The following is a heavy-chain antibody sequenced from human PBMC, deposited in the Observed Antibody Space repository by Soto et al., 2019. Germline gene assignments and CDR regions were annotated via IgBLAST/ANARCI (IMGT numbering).Heavy chain of an antibody. Sequence: PSETLSLTCTVSGGSISSGGYYWSWIRQHPGKGLEWIGYIYYSGSTYHNPSLKSRVTISVDTSKNQFSLKLSSVTAADTAVYYCARGGEKLVLYYYYGMDVWGQGTTVTVSS. CDR2: IYYSGST. CDR1: GGSISSGGYY. D-gene: IGHD6-6*01. CDR3: ARGGEKLVLYYYYGMDV. V-gene: IGHV4-31*03. J-gene: IGHJ6*02.